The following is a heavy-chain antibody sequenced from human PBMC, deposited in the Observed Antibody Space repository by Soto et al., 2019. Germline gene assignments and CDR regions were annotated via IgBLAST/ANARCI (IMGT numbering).Heavy chain of an antibody. Sequence: PGGSLRLSCAASGFTFSSYSMNWVRQAPGKGLEWVSYISSSSSTIYYADSVKGRFTISRDNAKNSLYLQMNSLRDEDTAVYYSARDRITMIVVVIHEDYGMDVWGKGPTVTVSS. V-gene: IGHV3-48*02. CDR1: GFTFSSYS. CDR3: ARDRITMIVVVIHEDYGMDV. J-gene: IGHJ6*04. CDR2: ISSSSSTI. D-gene: IGHD3-22*01.